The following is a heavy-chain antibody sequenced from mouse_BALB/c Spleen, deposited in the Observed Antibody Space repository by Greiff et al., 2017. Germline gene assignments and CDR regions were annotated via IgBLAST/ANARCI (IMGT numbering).Heavy chain of an antibody. CDR1: GYSITSDYA. V-gene: IGHV3-2*02. CDR3: ARGGYGNLAWFAY. J-gene: IGHJ3*01. D-gene: IGHD2-10*02. Sequence: EVMLVESGPGLVKPSQSLSLTCTVTGYSITSDYAWNWIRQFPGNKLEWMGYISYSGSTSYNPSLKSRISITRDTSKNQFFLQLNSVTTEDTATYYCARGGYGNLAWFAYWGQGTLVTVSA. CDR2: ISYSGST.